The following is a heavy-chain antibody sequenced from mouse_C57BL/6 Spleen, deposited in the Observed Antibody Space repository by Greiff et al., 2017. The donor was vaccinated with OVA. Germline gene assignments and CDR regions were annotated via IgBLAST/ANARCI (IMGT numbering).Heavy chain of an antibody. CDR2: INPNNGGT. CDR1: GYTFTDYN. Sequence: EVQLQQSGPELVKPGASVKIPCKASGYTFTDYNMDWVKQSHGKSLEWIGDINPNNGGTIYNQKFKGKATLTVDKSSSTAYMELRSLTSEDTAVYYCAREGAYGYVPWFAYWGQGTLVTVSA. D-gene: IGHD2-2*01. J-gene: IGHJ3*01. V-gene: IGHV1-18*01. CDR3: AREGAYGYVPWFAY.